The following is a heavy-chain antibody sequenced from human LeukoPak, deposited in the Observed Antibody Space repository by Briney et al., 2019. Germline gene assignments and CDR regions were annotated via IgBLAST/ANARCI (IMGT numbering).Heavy chain of an antibody. CDR2: ISGSGGST. D-gene: IGHD2-21*01. CDR3: AKDPSRGTACPISRRGY. V-gene: IGHV3-23*01. Sequence: PGGSLRLSCSPSGFTFSSYAMSWVRQAPGKGLEWVSAISGSGGSTYYADSVKGGFTISRDNSKNTLYLQMNSLRAEDTAVYYCAKDPSRGTACPISRRGYWGQGTLVTVSS. J-gene: IGHJ4*02. CDR1: GFTFSSYA.